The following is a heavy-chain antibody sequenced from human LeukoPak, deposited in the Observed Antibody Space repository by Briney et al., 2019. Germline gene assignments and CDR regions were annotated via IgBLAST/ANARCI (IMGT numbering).Heavy chain of an antibody. Sequence: ASVKVSCKASGYTFTSYAMHWVRQAPGQRLEWMGWINAGNGNTKYSQKFQGRVTITRDTSASTAYMELSSLRSEDTAVYYCARSGLIAAAGLDLWGQGTLVTVSS. CDR2: INAGNGNT. CDR1: GYTFTSYA. CDR3: ARSGLIAAAGLDL. J-gene: IGHJ4*02. V-gene: IGHV1-3*01. D-gene: IGHD6-13*01.